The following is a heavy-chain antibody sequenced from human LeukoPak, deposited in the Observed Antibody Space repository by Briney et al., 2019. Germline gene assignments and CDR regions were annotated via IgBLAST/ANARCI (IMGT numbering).Heavy chain of an antibody. CDR1: GFTFSSYG. D-gene: IGHD3-10*01. J-gene: IGHJ4*02. V-gene: IGHV3-23*01. Sequence: HPGGSLRLSCAASGFTFSSYGMSWVRQAPGKGLEWVSAISGSGSSTYYADSVKGRFTISRDNSKNTLYLQMNSLRAEDTAVYYCAKDRLVRGVNQIDYWGQGTLVTVSS. CDR3: AKDRLVRGVNQIDY. CDR2: ISGSGSST.